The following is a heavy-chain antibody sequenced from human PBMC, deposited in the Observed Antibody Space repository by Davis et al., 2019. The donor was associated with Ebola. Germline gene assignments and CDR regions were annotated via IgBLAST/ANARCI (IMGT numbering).Heavy chain of an antibody. Sequence: SETLSLTCAVSGGSISSSNWWSWVRQPPGKGLEWIGEIYHSGSTNYNPSLKSRVTISVDKSKNQFSLKLSSVTAADTAVYYCARGPIYDYIWGSYRYRGYYFDYWGQGTLVTVSS. CDR3: ARGPIYDYIWGSYRYRGYYFDY. CDR2: IYHSGST. CDR1: GGSISSSNW. J-gene: IGHJ4*02. V-gene: IGHV4-4*02. D-gene: IGHD3-16*02.